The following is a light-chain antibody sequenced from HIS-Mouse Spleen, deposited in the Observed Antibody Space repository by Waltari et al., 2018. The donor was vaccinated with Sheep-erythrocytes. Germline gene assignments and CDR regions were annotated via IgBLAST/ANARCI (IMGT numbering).Light chain of an antibody. CDR1: SSDFGSYTL. CDR3: CSYAGSSTWV. Sequence: QSALTQPASVSGSPGQSITIPCPGTSSDFGSYTLFSWYQQHPGKAPKLMIYEGSKRPSGVSNRFSGSKSGNTASLTISGLQAEDEADYYCCSYAGSSTWVFGGGTKLTVL. CDR2: EGS. J-gene: IGLJ3*02. V-gene: IGLV2-23*01.